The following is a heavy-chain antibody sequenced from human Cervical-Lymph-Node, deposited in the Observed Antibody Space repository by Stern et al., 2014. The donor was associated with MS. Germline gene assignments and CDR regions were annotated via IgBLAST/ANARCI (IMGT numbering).Heavy chain of an antibody. D-gene: IGHD5-18*01. CDR1: GYSFTRFG. Sequence: VQLVESGGEVKKPGASVKVSCKASGYSFTRFGITWVRQAPGQGLEWMGWISGDNGQTNYAQRLQGRVTLTTDTSTTTAYMELRSLRSDDTAVYYCAIMGTNGIDVWGQGTTVTVSS. CDR2: ISGDNGQT. J-gene: IGHJ6*02. CDR3: AIMGTNGIDV. V-gene: IGHV1-18*01.